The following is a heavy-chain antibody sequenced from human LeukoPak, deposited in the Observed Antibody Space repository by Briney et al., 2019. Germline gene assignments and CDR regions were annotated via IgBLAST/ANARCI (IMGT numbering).Heavy chain of an antibody. CDR2: IHYSWST. Sequence: SVSLSLTCTVSVGSISGLNWNWIRQPTGKGLEWIGYIHYSWSTNYSPSLKSRVTISVDTSKRQFSLKLSSVTAADTAVYYCARGILKGELLFNWGKGTLAT. D-gene: IGHD1-7*01. CDR3: ARGILKGELLFN. V-gene: IGHV4-59*01. CDR1: VGSISGLN. J-gene: IGHJ4*02.